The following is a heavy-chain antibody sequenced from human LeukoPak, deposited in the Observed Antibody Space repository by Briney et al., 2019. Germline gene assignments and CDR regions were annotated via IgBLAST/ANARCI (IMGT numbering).Heavy chain of an antibody. CDR1: GFTFSSYV. J-gene: IGHJ6*03. D-gene: IGHD1-7*01. CDR3: AKDRELDYYYYYMDV. CDR2: LSYDGSNK. Sequence: QPGGSLRLSCAASGFTFSSYVMHWVRQAPGKGLEWVAVLSYDGSNKYYADSVKGRFTISRDNSKNTLYLQMNSLRAEDTSVYYCAKDRELDYYYYYMDVWGKGTTVTVSS. V-gene: IGHV3-30*18.